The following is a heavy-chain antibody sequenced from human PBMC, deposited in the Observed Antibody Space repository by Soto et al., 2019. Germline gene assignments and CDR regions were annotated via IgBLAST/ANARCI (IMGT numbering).Heavy chain of an antibody. CDR3: AKGPEPGAFDI. Sequence: GGSLRLSCAASGFSFSSYAISWVRQAPGRGLEWVSTFRDTGDKTYYADSVKGRFTVSRDISQNTLYLQMNGLSPDDTAIYYCAKGPEPGAFDIWGQGTMGTVSS. D-gene: IGHD3-10*01. CDR1: GFSFSSYA. CDR2: FRDTGDKT. J-gene: IGHJ3*02. V-gene: IGHV3-23*01.